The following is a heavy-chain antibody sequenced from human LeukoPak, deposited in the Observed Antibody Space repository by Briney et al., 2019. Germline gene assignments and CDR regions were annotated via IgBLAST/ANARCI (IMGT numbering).Heavy chain of an antibody. CDR3: ARAPTVTDYYYYGMDV. Sequence: GSLRLSCAASEFTVSSNYMSWIRQPPGKGLEWIGYIYYSGSTNYNPSLKSRVTISVDTSKNQFSLKLSSVTAADTAVYYCARAPTVTDYYYYGMDVWGQGTTVTVSS. J-gene: IGHJ6*02. D-gene: IGHD4-17*01. V-gene: IGHV4-59*02. CDR1: EFTVSSNY. CDR2: IYYSGST.